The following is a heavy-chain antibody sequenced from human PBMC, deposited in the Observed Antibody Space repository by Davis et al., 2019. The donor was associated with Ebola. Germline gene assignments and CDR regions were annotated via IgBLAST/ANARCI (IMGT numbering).Heavy chain of an antibody. CDR1: GYTFTGYD. CDR3: AGGLVMEGIQI. CDR2: MNPNSGNT. D-gene: IGHD2-8*02. Sequence: ASVQVSCKASGYTFTGYDINWVRQATGQGLEWMGLMNPNSGNTGYAQKFQGRVTMTRENSMSTAYMELSSLRSEDTAVYFCAGGLVMEGIQIWGQGTMVTVSS. J-gene: IGHJ3*02. V-gene: IGHV1-8*01.